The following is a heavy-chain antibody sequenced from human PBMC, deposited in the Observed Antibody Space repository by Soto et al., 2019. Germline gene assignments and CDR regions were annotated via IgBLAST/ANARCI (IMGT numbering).Heavy chain of an antibody. CDR3: ARGRVLEDY. V-gene: IGHV3-30-3*01. J-gene: IGHJ4*02. CDR1: GFTFRSYI. CDR2: ISQDGSSQ. Sequence: GSLRLSCAASGFTFRSYIMQWVRQAPGKGLEWVAFISQDGSSQYYADSVKGRFTISRDNSKSTLYLQMNGLRAEDTAVYYCARGRVLEDYWGQGTLVTVSS.